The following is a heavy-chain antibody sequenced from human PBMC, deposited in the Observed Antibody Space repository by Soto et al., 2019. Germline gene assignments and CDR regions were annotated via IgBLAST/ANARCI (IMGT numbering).Heavy chain of an antibody. V-gene: IGHV3-7*01. CDR3: ARDYNGTFDF. Sequence: EPQLVESGGGLVQPGGSLNVSCAASGFNFRNYWMTWVRQTPGKGLEWVANMNQDGGEKYSADSVKGRFSISRDNAKNSLYLQTNSVIPEDTALYYGARDYNGTFDFWGQGVLVTGSS. CDR1: GFNFRNYW. D-gene: IGHD2-8*01. CDR2: MNQDGGEK. J-gene: IGHJ4*02.